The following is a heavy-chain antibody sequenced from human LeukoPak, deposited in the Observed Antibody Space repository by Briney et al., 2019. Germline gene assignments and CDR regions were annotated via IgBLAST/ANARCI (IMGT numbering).Heavy chain of an antibody. CDR2: ISYDGSNK. CDR1: GFTFSSYA. J-gene: IGHJ3*02. CDR3: ARGGFDI. Sequence: GGSLRLSCAASGFTFSSYAMHWVRQAPGKGLEWVAVISYDGSNKYYADSVKGRFTISRDNSKNTLYLQMSSLRAEDTAVYYCARGGFDIWGQGTMVTVSS. V-gene: IGHV3-30-3*01.